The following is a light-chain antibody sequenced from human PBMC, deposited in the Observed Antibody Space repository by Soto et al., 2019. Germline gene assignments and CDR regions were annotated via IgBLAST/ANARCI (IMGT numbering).Light chain of an antibody. V-gene: IGKV3-20*01. Sequence: EIVLTQSPGTLSLSPGERATLSCGASQSVSNNYLAWYQQKPGQAPSLLIYGASSRATGIPDRFSGSGSGTEFTLTVDRLEPEDFAVYYCQQYGSSPRTFGQGAKVDIK. CDR1: QSVSNNY. J-gene: IGKJ1*01. CDR2: GAS. CDR3: QQYGSSPRT.